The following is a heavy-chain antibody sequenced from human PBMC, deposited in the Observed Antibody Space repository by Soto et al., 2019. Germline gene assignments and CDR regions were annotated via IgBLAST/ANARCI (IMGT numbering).Heavy chain of an antibody. CDR1: GGSISSYY. CDR3: ERARGNAFDI. V-gene: IGHV4-59*01. Sequence: SETLSLTCTVSGGSISSYYWSWIRQPPGKGLEWIGDIYYSGGTNYNPSLKSRVTISVDTSKNQFSLKLSSVTAADTAVYYCERARGNAFDIWGQGTMVTVSS. J-gene: IGHJ3*02. CDR2: IYYSGGT.